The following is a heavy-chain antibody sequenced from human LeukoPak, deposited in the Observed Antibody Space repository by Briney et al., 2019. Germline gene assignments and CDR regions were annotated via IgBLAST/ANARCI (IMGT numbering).Heavy chain of an antibody. V-gene: IGHV1-8*03. J-gene: IGHJ3*02. D-gene: IGHD3-22*01. Sequence: ASVKVSCKASGYTFTSYDINWVRQATGQGLEWMGWMNPNSGNTGYAQKFQGRVTITRNTSISTAYMELSSLRSEDTAVYYCVIISYDVYDAFDIWGQGTMVTVSS. CDR2: MNPNSGNT. CDR1: GYTFTSYD. CDR3: VIISYDVYDAFDI.